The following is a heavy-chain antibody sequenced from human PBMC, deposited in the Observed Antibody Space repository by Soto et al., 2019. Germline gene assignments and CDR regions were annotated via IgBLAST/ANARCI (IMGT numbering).Heavy chain of an antibody. CDR1: GFSISSNY. CDR2: TFSGGNT. CDR3: ASKPTSTIQGWAFGMDV. J-gene: IGHJ6*02. D-gene: IGHD2-21*01. Sequence: ELQLVETGGGLIQTGGSLRLSCAASGFSISSNYIAWVRQPPGKGLEWVSTTFSGGNTEYADSVKGRCSISRDNYKHTLYLQMDDLRVEDTAVYYSASKPTSTIQGWAFGMDVWGHGTTVSVSS. V-gene: IGHV3-53*02.